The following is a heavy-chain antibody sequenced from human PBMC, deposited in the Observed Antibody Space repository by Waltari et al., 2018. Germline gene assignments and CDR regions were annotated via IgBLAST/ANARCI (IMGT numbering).Heavy chain of an antibody. CDR1: GGSFSGYY. V-gene: IGHV4-34*01. Sequence: QVQLQQWGAGLLKPSETLSLTCAVYGGSFSGYYWSWIRQPPGKGLEWIWEINHSGSTNYNPSLKSRVTISVDTSKNQFSLKLSSVTAADTAVYYCARARPGMGYYYYYGMDVWGQGTTVTVSS. CDR3: ARARPGMGYYYYYGMDV. J-gene: IGHJ6*02. D-gene: IGHD6-13*01. CDR2: INHSGST.